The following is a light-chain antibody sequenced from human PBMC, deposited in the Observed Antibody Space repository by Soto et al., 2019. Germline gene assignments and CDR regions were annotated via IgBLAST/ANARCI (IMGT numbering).Light chain of an antibody. V-gene: IGKV1-39*01. J-gene: IGKJ5*01. CDR3: QQSYSTPIT. CDR2: AAS. CDR1: QSISSY. Sequence: IPLTQYPSALSASVGDRVNITCLAIQSISSYLNWYQQKPGKAPKLLIYAASSLQSGAPSRFSGSGSGTDFTLTISSLQPEDFATYYCQQSYSTPITFGQGTRLEI.